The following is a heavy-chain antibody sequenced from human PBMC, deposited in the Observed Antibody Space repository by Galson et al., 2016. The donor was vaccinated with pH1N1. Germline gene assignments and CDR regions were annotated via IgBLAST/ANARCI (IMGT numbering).Heavy chain of an antibody. J-gene: IGHJ4*02. CDR2: ISWNSNSI. CDR3: AKVAGRYYLGSGSFNY. D-gene: IGHD3-10*01. Sequence: SLRLSCAASGFAFDDFAMHWVRHVPGKGLEWVSGISWNSNSIGYADSVKGRFTISRDSAKKSLFLQMNSLRVEDTALYYCAKVAGRYYLGSGSFNYWGQGTQVTVSA. V-gene: IGHV3-9*01. CDR1: GFAFDDFA.